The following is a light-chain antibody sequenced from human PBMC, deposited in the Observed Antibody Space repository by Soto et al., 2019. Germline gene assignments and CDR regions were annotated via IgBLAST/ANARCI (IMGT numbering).Light chain of an antibody. V-gene: IGKV1-39*01. CDR3: QQSYGTPHT. CDR1: QNIDSY. Sequence: DIQMTQSPSSLSASVGDRVTITCRASQNIDSYLNWYQQKAGKVPKVLIYATSTLQSGVPSRFSGSGSGTDFTLTISSLQPEDFATYFCQQSYGTPHTFGGGTRVEIK. J-gene: IGKJ4*01. CDR2: ATS.